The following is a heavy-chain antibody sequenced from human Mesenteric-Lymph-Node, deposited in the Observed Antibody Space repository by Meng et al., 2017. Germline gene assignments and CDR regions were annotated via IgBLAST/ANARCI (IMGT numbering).Heavy chain of an antibody. CDR3: ARVGQWLPIDY. Sequence: QLQLQESGPGLVKPSETLSLTCTVSGGSISSSNYYWDWIRQPPGKGLEWIGAIYRSGSTSYNPSLQSRVTISVDKSKNQFSLNLSSVTAADTAVYYCARVGQWLPIDYWGQGTLVTVSS. D-gene: IGHD6-19*01. J-gene: IGHJ4*02. V-gene: IGHV4-39*07. CDR1: GGSISSSNYY. CDR2: IYRSGST.